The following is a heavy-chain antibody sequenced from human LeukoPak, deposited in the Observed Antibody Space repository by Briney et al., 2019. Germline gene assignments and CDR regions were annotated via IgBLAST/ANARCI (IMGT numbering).Heavy chain of an antibody. D-gene: IGHD3-22*01. CDR2: IKQDGSDQ. CDR1: GFTFNRHW. Sequence: PGGSLRLSCAASGFTFNRHWMTWVRQAPGKGLEWVANIKQDGSDQYYVGSVKGRFTISRDNAKNSLYMQMNNLRDEDTAVYYCARKVYDSDCFDFWGQGTLVTVPS. CDR3: ARKVYDSDCFDF. J-gene: IGHJ4*02. V-gene: IGHV3-7*04.